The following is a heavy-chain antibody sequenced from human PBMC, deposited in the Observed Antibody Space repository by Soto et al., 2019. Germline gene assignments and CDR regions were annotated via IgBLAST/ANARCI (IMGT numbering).Heavy chain of an antibody. CDR1: GFTFSRYA. CDR3: ARFKGCSGGSCYPYFDY. Sequence: QVQLEESGGGVVQPGRSLRLSCAASGFTFSRYAMHWVRQAPGKGLEWVAVMSYDGSNKYYADSVKGRFTISRDNSKNTLYLQMNSLRAEDTAVYYCARFKGCSGGSCYPYFDYWGQGTLVTVSS. J-gene: IGHJ4*02. D-gene: IGHD2-15*01. CDR2: MSYDGSNK. V-gene: IGHV3-30-3*01.